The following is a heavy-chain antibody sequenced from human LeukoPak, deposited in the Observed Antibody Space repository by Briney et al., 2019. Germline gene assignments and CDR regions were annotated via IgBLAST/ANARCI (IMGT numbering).Heavy chain of an antibody. CDR3: AREVAGYYQSYYFDY. CDR1: GGSISSYY. V-gene: IGHV4-59*01. J-gene: IGHJ4*02. Sequence: SETLSLTCTVSGGSISSYYWSWIRQPPGKGLEWIGYICYSGSTNYNPSLKSRVTISVDTSKNQSSLKLSSVTAADTAVYYCAREVAGYYQSYYFDYWGQGTLVTVSS. CDR2: ICYSGST. D-gene: IGHD3-9*01.